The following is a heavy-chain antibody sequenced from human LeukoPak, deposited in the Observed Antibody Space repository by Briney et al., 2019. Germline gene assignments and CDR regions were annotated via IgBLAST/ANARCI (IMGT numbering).Heavy chain of an antibody. J-gene: IGHJ4*02. Sequence: SETLSLTCTVSGGSISSYYWSWIRQSPGKGLEWIGYIYYTGSTNYNPSLKSRVTISVDTSKNQFSLNLRTVTSADTAVYYCTRVHYCGSGLSSYFDYWGQGTLVTVSS. CDR2: IYYTGST. V-gene: IGHV4-59*01. CDR3: TRVHYCGSGLSSYFDY. CDR1: GGSISSYY. D-gene: IGHD3-10*01.